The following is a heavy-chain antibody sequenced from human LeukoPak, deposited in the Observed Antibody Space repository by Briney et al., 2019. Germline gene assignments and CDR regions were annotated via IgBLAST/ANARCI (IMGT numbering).Heavy chain of an antibody. CDR1: GGSISSYY. CDR2: IYYSGST. V-gene: IGHV4-59*08. Sequence: PSETLSLTCTVSGGSISSYYWSWIRQPPGKGLEWIGYIYYSGSTNYNPSLKSRVTISVDTSKNQFSLKLSSVTAADTAVYYCASPHYGSGSPTDYWGQGTLVTVSS. D-gene: IGHD3-10*01. J-gene: IGHJ4*02. CDR3: ASPHYGSGSPTDY.